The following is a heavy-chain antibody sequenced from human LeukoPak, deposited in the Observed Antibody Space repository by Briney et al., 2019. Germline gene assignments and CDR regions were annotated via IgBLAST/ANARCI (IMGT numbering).Heavy chain of an antibody. J-gene: IGHJ4*02. CDR3: ARASTVTTHFDY. CDR1: GYTFTSYG. Sequence: ASVKVSCKASGYTFTSYGISWVRQAPGQGLEWMGWISAYNGNTNYAQKLQGRVTMTTDTSTSTAYMELRSPRSDDTAVYYCARASTVTTHFDYWGQGTLVTVSS. CDR2: ISAYNGNT. V-gene: IGHV1-18*01. D-gene: IGHD4-17*01.